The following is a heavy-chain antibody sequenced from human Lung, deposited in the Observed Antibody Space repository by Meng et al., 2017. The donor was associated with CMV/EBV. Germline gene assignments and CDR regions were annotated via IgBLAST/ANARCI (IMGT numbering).Heavy chain of an antibody. Sequence: ESLKISCVASGFNVSSNFISWVRQAPGKGLEWVSIIYSGGSTFYADSVRGRFTISRDISKNTVFLQMNSLRAGDTAMYYCERFDHWGQGTLVTVSS. J-gene: IGHJ4*02. CDR3: ERFDH. CDR2: IYSGGST. CDR1: GFNVSSNF. V-gene: IGHV3-53*01.